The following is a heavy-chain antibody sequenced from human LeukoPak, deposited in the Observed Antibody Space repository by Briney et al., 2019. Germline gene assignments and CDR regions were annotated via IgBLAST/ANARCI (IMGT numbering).Heavy chain of an antibody. CDR2: IYYSGST. Sequence: SETLSLTCTVSGGSISNSYWSWIRQPPGKGLEWIGYIYYSGSTYYNPSLKSRVTISVDTSKNQFSLKLSSVTAADTAVYYCARVPYSSGWYHFDYWGQGTLVTVSS. CDR1: GGSISNSY. D-gene: IGHD6-19*01. V-gene: IGHV4-59*01. CDR3: ARVPYSSGWYHFDY. J-gene: IGHJ4*02.